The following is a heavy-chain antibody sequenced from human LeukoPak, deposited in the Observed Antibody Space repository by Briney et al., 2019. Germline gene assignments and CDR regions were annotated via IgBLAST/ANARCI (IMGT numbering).Heavy chain of an antibody. CDR1: GASFSSSTYY. CDR2: IYYSGST. CDR3: ARLPLIATTRGGFDP. J-gene: IGHJ5*02. D-gene: IGHD1/OR15-1a*01. V-gene: IGHV4-39*01. Sequence: SETLSLTCTVSGASFSSSTYYWGWIRQPPGKGLEWIGSIYYSGSTYYNPSLKSRVTMSVDTSKNQFSLYLSSVTAADTAVYYCARLPLIATTRGGFDPWGQGTLVTVSS.